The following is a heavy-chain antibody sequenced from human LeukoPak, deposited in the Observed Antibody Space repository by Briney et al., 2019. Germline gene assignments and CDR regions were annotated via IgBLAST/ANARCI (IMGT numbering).Heavy chain of an antibody. Sequence: GGSLRLSCAASGFTFSSYAMNWVRQAPGMGLEWVSAISGSGGSTYYADSVKGRFTISRDNSKNTLYLQMNSLRAEDTAVYYCAKMCSSTSCYKNYWAQGTLVTVSS. D-gene: IGHD2-2*02. CDR1: GFTFSSYA. CDR3: AKMCSSTSCYKNY. CDR2: ISGSGGST. J-gene: IGHJ4*02. V-gene: IGHV3-23*01.